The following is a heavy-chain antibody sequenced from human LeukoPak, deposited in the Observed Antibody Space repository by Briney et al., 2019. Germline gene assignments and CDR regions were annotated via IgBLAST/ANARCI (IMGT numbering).Heavy chain of an antibody. Sequence: SETLSLTCAVYGGSFSGYYWSWIRQPPGKGLEWIGSIYYSGSTYYNPSLKSRVTISVDTSKNQFSLKLSSVTAADTAVYYCARHCSGGSCYSGLFDYWGQGTLVTVSS. CDR2: IYYSGST. J-gene: IGHJ4*02. V-gene: IGHV4-34*01. CDR1: GGSFSGYY. D-gene: IGHD2-15*01. CDR3: ARHCSGGSCYSGLFDY.